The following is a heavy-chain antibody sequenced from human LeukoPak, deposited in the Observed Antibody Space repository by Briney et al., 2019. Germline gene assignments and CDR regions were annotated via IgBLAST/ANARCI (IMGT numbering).Heavy chain of an antibody. CDR1: GFTFSSYA. CDR3: AKVLGYYGSGSPFGY. CDR2: ISGSGGST. V-gene: IGHV3-23*01. D-gene: IGHD3-10*01. J-gene: IGHJ4*02. Sequence: GGSLRLSCAASGFTFSSYAMSWVRQAPGKGLEGVSAISGSGGSTYYADSVKGRFTISRDNSKNTLYLQMNSLRAEDTAVYYCAKVLGYYGSGSPFGYWGQGTLVTVSS.